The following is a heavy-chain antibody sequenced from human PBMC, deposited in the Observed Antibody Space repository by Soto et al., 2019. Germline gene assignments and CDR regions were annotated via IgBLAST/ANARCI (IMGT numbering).Heavy chain of an antibody. J-gene: IGHJ6*03. CDR2: IYYSGST. D-gene: IGHD5-18*01. V-gene: IGHV4-59*01. CDR3: ARDGGYSNYYYYYMDV. Sequence: SETLSLTCTVSGGSISSYYWSWIRQPPGKGLEWIGYIYYSGSTNYNPSLKSRVTISVDTSKNQFSLKLSSVTAADTAVYYCARDGGYSNYYYYYMDVWGKGTTVTVSS. CDR1: GGSISSYY.